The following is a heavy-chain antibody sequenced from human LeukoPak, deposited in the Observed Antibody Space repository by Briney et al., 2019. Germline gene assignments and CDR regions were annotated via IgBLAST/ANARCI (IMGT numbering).Heavy chain of an antibody. J-gene: IGHJ2*01. CDR1: GGSIRDYY. CDR2: IYDSGST. D-gene: IGHD3-16*01. V-gene: IGHV4-59*08. CDR3: ARGNYGSWNFDL. Sequence: SETLFLTCTVSGGSIRDYYWSWIRQPPGKGLEWTAYIYDSGSTNDNPSLKSRVTISVDTSKNQFSLKLSSVTAADTAVYYCARGNYGSWNFDLWGRGTLVTVSS.